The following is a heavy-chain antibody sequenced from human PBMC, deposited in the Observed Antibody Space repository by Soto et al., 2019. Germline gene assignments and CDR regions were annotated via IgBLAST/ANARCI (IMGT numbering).Heavy chain of an antibody. J-gene: IGHJ4*02. CDR1: GFTFSSYA. CDR3: ARDPRSRDKAMVYYFDY. V-gene: IGHV3-30-3*01. Sequence: QVQLVESGGGVVQPGRSLRLSCAASGFTFSSYAMHWVRQAPGKGLEWVAVISYDGSNKYYADSVKGRFTISRDNSKNALYLQMNSLRAEDTAVYYCARDPRSRDKAMVYYFDYWGQGTLVTVSS. CDR2: ISYDGSNK. D-gene: IGHD5-18*01.